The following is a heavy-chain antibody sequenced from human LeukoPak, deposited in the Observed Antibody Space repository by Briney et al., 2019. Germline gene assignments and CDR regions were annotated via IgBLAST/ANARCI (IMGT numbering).Heavy chain of an antibody. CDR2: MNPNSGNT. J-gene: IGHJ4*02. CDR3: TRGSSGRRDN. V-gene: IGHV1-8*01. CDR1: GCTFTSCD. Sequence: GASVTVSCKASGCTFTSCDINWVRQATGQGLEWMGWMNPNSGNTGYGQSFQGRITMTRDISIGTAYMELSNLTSEDTAIYFCTRGSSGRRDNWGQGTLVTVSA. D-gene: IGHD6-19*01.